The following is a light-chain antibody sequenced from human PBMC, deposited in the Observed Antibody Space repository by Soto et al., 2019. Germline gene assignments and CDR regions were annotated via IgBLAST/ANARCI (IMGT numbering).Light chain of an antibody. Sequence: QSVLTQPASVSRSPGQSITISCTGTSSDVGGYNYVSWYQQHPGKAPKLMIYEVSNRPSGVFNRFSGSKTGNTASLTISGLQAEDEADYYCSSYTSSSTYVFGSGTKLTVL. CDR1: SSDVGGYNY. J-gene: IGLJ1*01. CDR2: EVS. CDR3: SSYTSSSTYV. V-gene: IGLV2-14*01.